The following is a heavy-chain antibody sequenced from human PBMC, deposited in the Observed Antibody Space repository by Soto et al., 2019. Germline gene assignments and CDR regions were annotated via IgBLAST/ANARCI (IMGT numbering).Heavy chain of an antibody. J-gene: IGHJ4*02. Sequence: GASVKVSCKASGGTFSSYAISWVRQAPGQGLEWMGGIIPIFGTANYAQKFQGRVTITADESTSTAYMELSSLRSEDTAVYYCAGVVAARHTRVNYFDYWCQRPLVTVSS. CDR1: GGTFSSYA. CDR2: IIPIFGTA. V-gene: IGHV1-69*13. D-gene: IGHD2-15*01. CDR3: AGVVAARHTRVNYFDY.